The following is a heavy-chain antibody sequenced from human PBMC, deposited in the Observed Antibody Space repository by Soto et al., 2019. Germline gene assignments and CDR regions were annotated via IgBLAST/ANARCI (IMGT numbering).Heavy chain of an antibody. CDR3: ARGARFPPRYCSSTSCHNWFDP. CDR1: GGSFSGYY. D-gene: IGHD2-2*01. Sequence: SETLSLTCAVYGGSFSGYYWSWIRQPPGKGLEWIGEINHSGSTNYNPSLKSRVTISVDTSKNQFSLKRSSVTAADTAVYYCARGARFPPRYCSSTSCHNWFDPWGQGTLVTVSS. V-gene: IGHV4-34*01. J-gene: IGHJ5*02. CDR2: INHSGST.